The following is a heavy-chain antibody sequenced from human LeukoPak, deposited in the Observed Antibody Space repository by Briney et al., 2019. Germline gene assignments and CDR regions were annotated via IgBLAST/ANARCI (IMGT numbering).Heavy chain of an antibody. J-gene: IGHJ6*02. CDR2: IYHSGST. V-gene: IGHV4-30-2*01. CDR3: ARGYGDEAPYYYYYGIDV. D-gene: IGHD4-17*01. CDR1: GGSISSGGYS. Sequence: SETLSLTCAVSGGSISSGGYSWSWIRQPPGKGLEWIGYIYHSGSTYYNPSLKSRVTISVDRSKNQFSLKLSSVTAADTAVYYCARGYGDEAPYYYYYGIDVWGQGTTVTVSS.